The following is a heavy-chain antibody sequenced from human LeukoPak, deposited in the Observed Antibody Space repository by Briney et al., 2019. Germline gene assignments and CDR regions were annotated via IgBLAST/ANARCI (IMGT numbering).Heavy chain of an antibody. CDR3: ARAIRSGSYSNSTNYYYYMDV. CDR1: GYSISSGYY. J-gene: IGHJ6*03. CDR2: IYHSGST. D-gene: IGHD3-10*01. Sequence: SEALSLTCTVSGYSISSGYYWGCIRQPPGKGLEWIGSIYHSGSTYYNPSLKSRVSISVDTSKNQFSLKLSSVTAADTAVYYCARAIRSGSYSNSTNYYYYMDVWGKGTTVTVSS. V-gene: IGHV4-38-2*02.